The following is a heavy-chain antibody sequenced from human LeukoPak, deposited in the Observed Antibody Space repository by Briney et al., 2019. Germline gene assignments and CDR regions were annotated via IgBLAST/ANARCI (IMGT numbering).Heavy chain of an antibody. J-gene: IGHJ4*02. V-gene: IGHV3-23*01. D-gene: IGHD6-6*01. CDR2: ISGGGGAT. CDR3: AKDSSSSPYYFDY. Sequence: GGSLRLSCAVSGFTFSSYWMSWVRQAPGKGLEWVSAISGGGGATYYALSVRGRITISRDNSKNTLYLQMSSLRAEDTAVYYCAKDSSSSPYYFDYWGQGTLVTVSS. CDR1: GFTFSSYW.